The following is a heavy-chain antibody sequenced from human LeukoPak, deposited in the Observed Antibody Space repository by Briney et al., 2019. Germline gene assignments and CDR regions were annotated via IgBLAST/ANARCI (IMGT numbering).Heavy chain of an antibody. CDR1: RFTFSNCD. D-gene: IGHD3-22*01. CDR2: ISCRGGST. V-gene: IGHV3-23*01. Sequence: PGGSLRLSCAASRFTFSNCDMSWVRRAPGKGLEWVLTISCRGGSTYYADSVKSRFTISRDNAKNTLHLQMNSLRAEDTAVYYGPKSAYYDSSGFYREYYFDYWGQGTRVSVSS. CDR3: PKSAYYDSSGFYREYYFDY. J-gene: IGHJ4*02.